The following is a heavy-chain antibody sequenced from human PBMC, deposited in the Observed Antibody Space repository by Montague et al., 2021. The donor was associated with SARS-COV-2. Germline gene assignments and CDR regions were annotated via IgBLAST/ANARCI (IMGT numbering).Heavy chain of an antibody. CDR3: TSGREGNYNVMDV. CDR1: GDSVSSNSAT. J-gene: IGHJ6*02. D-gene: IGHD1-1*01. Sequence: AISGDSVSSNSATWNWVRQSPSRGLEWLGRTYYRSKWYNDYAVSVRGRVTINPDTSKNQFSLQLNSVTPEDTAIYYCTSGREGNYNVMDVWGQGATVTVSS. CDR2: TYYRSKWYN. V-gene: IGHV6-1*01.